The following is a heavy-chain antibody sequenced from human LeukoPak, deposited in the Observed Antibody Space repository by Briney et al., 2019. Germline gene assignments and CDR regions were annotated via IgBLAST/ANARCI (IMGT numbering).Heavy chain of an antibody. V-gene: IGHV1-18*01. Sequence: ASVKVSRKASGYTFTNYGVSWVRQAPGQGLEWMGWISGYNGYTNYAQKFQFRVTMTTDTSTSTAYMELRSLTPDDTAVYYCARDKAVTTELTQYFHHWGQGTLVTVSS. D-gene: IGHD4-11*01. J-gene: IGHJ1*01. CDR1: GYTFTNYG. CDR2: ISGYNGYT. CDR3: ARDKAVTTELTQYFHH.